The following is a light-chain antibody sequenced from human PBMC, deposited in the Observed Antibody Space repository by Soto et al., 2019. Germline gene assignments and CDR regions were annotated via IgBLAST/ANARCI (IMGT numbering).Light chain of an antibody. CDR2: AVS. Sequence: QSALTQPASVSGSPGQSITISCTGTSSDVGAFNFVSWHQQHPGKAPKLMIYAVSNRPSGVSNRFSGSKSGNTASLTISGLQAEDEADYYCSSYTSSTTLVVFGGGTKLTVL. CDR1: SSDVGAFNF. V-gene: IGLV2-14*01. J-gene: IGLJ2*01. CDR3: SSYTSSTTLVV.